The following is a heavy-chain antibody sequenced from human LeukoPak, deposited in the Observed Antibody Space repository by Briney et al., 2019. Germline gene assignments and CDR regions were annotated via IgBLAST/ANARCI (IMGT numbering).Heavy chain of an antibody. Sequence: GGSLRLSCAASGFSFSAYALHWVRQAPGKGLEWVAFIRNDESYRHYADSVKGRFTISRDNSKNTLHLQMNSLRAEDTAVYYCAKDDRRYCSSTSCLDSFDPWGQGTLVTVSS. V-gene: IGHV3-30*02. CDR3: AKDDRRYCSSTSCLDSFDP. CDR2: IRNDESYR. CDR1: GFSFSAYA. J-gene: IGHJ5*02. D-gene: IGHD2-2*01.